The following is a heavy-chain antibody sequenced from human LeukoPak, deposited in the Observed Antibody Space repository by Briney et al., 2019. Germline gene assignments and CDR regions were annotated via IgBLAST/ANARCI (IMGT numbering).Heavy chain of an antibody. CDR2: IYTSGST. CDR3: ARTYSLTYVGELRFDP. CDR1: GGSISSYY. J-gene: IGHJ5*02. V-gene: IGHV4-4*07. Sequence: SETLSLTCTVSGGSISSYYWSWIRQPAGKGLEWIGRIYTSGSTNYNPSLKSRVTMSVDTSKNQFSLKLSSVTAADTAVYYCARTYSLTYVGELRFDPWGQGTLVTVSS. D-gene: IGHD3-10*01.